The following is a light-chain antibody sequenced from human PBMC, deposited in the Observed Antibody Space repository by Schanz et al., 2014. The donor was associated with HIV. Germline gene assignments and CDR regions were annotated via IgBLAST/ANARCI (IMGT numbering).Light chain of an antibody. CDR3: QQYDSPPWA. Sequence: EAVLTQSPATLSVYPGERVTLSCRTTQIISTSLAWYQQRPGQPPRLLLYGASNRATGVPDRFIGSESGTDFTLTISSMEPEDYAVYYCQQYDSPPWAFGQGTKVEVK. CDR2: GAS. CDR1: QIISTS. V-gene: IGKV3-20*01. J-gene: IGKJ1*01.